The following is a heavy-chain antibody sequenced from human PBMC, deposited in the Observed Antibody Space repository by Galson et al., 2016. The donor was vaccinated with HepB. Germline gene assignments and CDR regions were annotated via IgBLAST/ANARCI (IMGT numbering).Heavy chain of an antibody. CDR3: ARDKSFYYYGMDV. Sequence: SLRLSCAASGFTFRAYTMNWVRQAPGKGLEWVTYISSSSSTIYYADSVKGRFTISRDNFNNTLYLQMTSLSPEDTAVYYCARDKSFYYYGMDVWGQGTTVTVSS. J-gene: IGHJ6*02. CDR2: ISSSSSTI. CDR1: GFTFRAYT. V-gene: IGHV3-48*01.